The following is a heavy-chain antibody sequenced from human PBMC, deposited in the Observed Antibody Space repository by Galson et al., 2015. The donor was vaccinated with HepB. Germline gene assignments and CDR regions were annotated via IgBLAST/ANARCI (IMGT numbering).Heavy chain of an antibody. Sequence: SETLSLTCSVSGGSISSRDYFWGWIRQPPGKGLEWVVTVYYSGSAYYNPSLKSRASISVDTSKNQFSLRLNSVTAADTAVYYCARLGGLHYDSWSGYPPDWFDPWGQGTLVTVSS. CDR2: VYYSGSA. V-gene: IGHV4-39*01. CDR1: GGSISSRDYF. D-gene: IGHD3-3*01. CDR3: ARLGGLHYDSWSGYPPDWFDP. J-gene: IGHJ5*02.